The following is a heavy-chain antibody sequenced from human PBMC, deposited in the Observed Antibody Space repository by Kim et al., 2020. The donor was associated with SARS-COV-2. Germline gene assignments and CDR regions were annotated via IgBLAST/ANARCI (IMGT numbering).Heavy chain of an antibody. Sequence: GGSLRLSCAASGFTFSSYAMHWVRQAPGKGLEWVAVISYDGSNKYYADSVKGRFTISRDNSKNTLYLQMNSLRAEDTAVYYCARSESAPYDFDYWGQGTL. CDR2: ISYDGSNK. CDR3: ARSESAPYDFDY. V-gene: IGHV3-30*04. J-gene: IGHJ4*02. D-gene: IGHD3-22*01. CDR1: GFTFSSYA.